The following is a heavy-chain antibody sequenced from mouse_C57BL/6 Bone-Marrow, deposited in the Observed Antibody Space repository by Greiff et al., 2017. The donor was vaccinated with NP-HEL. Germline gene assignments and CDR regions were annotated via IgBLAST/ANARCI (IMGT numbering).Heavy chain of an antibody. J-gene: IGHJ4*01. V-gene: IGHV3-6*01. D-gene: IGHD3-1*01. CDR1: GYSITSGYY. CDR2: ISYDGSN. Sequence: EVKLMESGPGLVKPSQSLSLTCSVTGYSITSGYYWNWIRQFPGNKLEWMGYISYDGSNNYNPSLKNRISITRDTSKNQFFLKLNSVTTEDTATYYCAREGYLYAMDYWGQGTSVTVSS. CDR3: AREGYLYAMDY.